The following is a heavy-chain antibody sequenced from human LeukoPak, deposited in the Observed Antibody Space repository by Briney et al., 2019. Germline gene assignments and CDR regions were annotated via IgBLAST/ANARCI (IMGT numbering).Heavy chain of an antibody. CDR1: GFTFSSYG. CDR3: ARGHDLSYCSSTSCLYYYYYYGMDV. J-gene: IGHJ6*02. CDR2: IWYDGSNK. D-gene: IGHD2-2*01. V-gene: IGHV3-33*01. Sequence: GGSLRLSCAASGFTFSSYGMHWVRQAPGKGLEWVAVIWYDGSNKYYADSVKGRFTISRDNSKNTLYLQMNSLRAEDTAVYYCARGHDLSYCSSTSCLYYYYYYGMDVWGQGTTVTVSS.